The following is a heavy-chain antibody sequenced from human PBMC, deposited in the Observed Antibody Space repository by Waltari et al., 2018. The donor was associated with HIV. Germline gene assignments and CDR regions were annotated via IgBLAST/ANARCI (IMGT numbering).Heavy chain of an antibody. V-gene: IGHV4-61*02. D-gene: IGHD1-7*01. J-gene: IGHJ5*02. CDR1: GGSISSGRYY. CDR3: ARGIAGTSFAP. Sequence: QVQLQESGPGLVKPSQTLSLTCTVSGGSISSGRYYWSWIRQPAGKGLEWIGRIYTSGSTNYNPSLKSRVTISVDTSKNQFSLKLSSVTAADTAVYYCARGIAGTSFAPWGQGTLVTVSS. CDR2: IYTSGST.